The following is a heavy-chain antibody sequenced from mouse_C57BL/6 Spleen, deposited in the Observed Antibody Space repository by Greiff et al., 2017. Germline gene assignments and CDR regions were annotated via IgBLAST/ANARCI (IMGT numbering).Heavy chain of an antibody. D-gene: IGHD1-1*01. J-gene: IGHJ3*01. V-gene: IGHV1-52*01. Sequence: QVQLQQPGAELVRPGSSVKLSCKASGYTFTSYWMHWVKQRPIQGLEGIGNIDPSDSETHYNQKFKDKAKLTVDKSSSTAYMQLSSLTSDDSAVYYCARDYYGSSAFAYWGQGTLVTVSA. CDR2: IDPSDSET. CDR3: ARDYYGSSAFAY. CDR1: GYTFTSYW.